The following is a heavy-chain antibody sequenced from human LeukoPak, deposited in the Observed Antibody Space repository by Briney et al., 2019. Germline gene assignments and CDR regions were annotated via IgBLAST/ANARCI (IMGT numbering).Heavy chain of an antibody. CDR3: AKDYDSSGWAAFDI. V-gene: IGHV3-30*18. CDR1: GFTFSTYG. Sequence: GRSLRLSCAASGFTFSTYGMHWVRQAPGKGLEWVAVISYDGSNKYYADSVKGRFTMSRDNSKNTPYLQMNSLRAEDTAVYYCAKDYDSSGWAAFDIWGQGTMVTVSS. D-gene: IGHD3-22*01. CDR2: ISYDGSNK. J-gene: IGHJ3*02.